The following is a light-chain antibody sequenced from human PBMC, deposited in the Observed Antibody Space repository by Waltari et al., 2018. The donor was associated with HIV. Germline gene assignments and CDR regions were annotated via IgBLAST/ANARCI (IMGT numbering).Light chain of an antibody. CDR1: QSVSNH. CDR3: QRSDNWPPWT. J-gene: IGKJ1*01. Sequence: EIILTQSPDTLSVSPGERATLSCRASQSVSNHLAWFQQRPGQPPRLLIYHASTRATGIPPRFSGSGSGTEFNLTFSNLQSEGFAVDYCQRSDNWPPWTFGRGTKVEVK. CDR2: HAS. V-gene: IGKV3D-15*01.